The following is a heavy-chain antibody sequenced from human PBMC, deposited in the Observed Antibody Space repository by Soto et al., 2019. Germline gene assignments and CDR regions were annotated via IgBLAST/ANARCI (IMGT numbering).Heavy chain of an antibody. D-gene: IGHD2-2*01. CDR3: AKDWEGYCSSTSCSDAFDI. CDR1: GFTFDDYA. V-gene: IGHV3-9*01. Sequence: PGGSLRLSCAASGFTFDDYAMHWVRQAPGKGLEWVSGISWNSGSIGYADSVKGRFTISRDNAKNSLYLQMNSLRAEDTALYYCAKDWEGYCSSTSCSDAFDIWGQGTMVTVSS. J-gene: IGHJ3*02. CDR2: ISWNSGSI.